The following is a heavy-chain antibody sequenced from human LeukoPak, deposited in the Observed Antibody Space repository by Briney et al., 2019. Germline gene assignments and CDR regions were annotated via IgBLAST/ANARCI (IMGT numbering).Heavy chain of an antibody. D-gene: IGHD3-22*01. Sequence: GGSLRLSCAASGFTVSSNYMSWVRQAPGKGLEWVSVIYSGGSTYYADSVKGRFTISRDNSKNTLYLQMNSLRAEDTAVYYCAKPDTMIVVVSYFDYWGQGTLVTVSS. CDR1: GFTVSSNY. CDR2: IYSGGST. J-gene: IGHJ4*02. V-gene: IGHV3-53*01. CDR3: AKPDTMIVVVSYFDY.